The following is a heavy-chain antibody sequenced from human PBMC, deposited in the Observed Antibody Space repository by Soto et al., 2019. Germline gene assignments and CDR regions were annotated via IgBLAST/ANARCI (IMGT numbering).Heavy chain of an antibody. Sequence: GSLILSCAASGFTFSDYYMSWIRQAPGKGLEWVSYISSSSSYTNYADSVKGRFTISRDNAKNSLYLQMNSLRAEDTAVYYCARYYYDSSGYDGMDVWGQGTTVTVSS. CDR3: ARYYYDSSGYDGMDV. CDR2: ISSSSSYT. J-gene: IGHJ6*02. V-gene: IGHV3-11*06. CDR1: GFTFSDYY. D-gene: IGHD3-22*01.